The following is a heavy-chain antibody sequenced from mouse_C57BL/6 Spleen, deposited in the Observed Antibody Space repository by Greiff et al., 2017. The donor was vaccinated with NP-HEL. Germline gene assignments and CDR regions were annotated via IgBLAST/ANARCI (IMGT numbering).Heavy chain of an antibody. Sequence: DVKLVESGGGLVQPKGSLKLSCAASGFSFNTYAMNWVRQAPGKGLEWVARIRSKSNNYATYYADSVKDRFTISRDDSESMLYLQMNNLKTEDTAMYYCVRQSNYWYFDVWGTGTTVTVSS. CDR3: VRQSNYWYFDV. D-gene: IGHD2-5*01. J-gene: IGHJ1*03. V-gene: IGHV10-1*01. CDR1: GFSFNTYA. CDR2: IRSKSNNYAT.